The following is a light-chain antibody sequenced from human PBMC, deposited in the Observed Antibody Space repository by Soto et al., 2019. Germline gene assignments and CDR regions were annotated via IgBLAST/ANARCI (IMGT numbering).Light chain of an antibody. CDR2: GVT. V-gene: IGLV2-18*02. J-gene: IGLJ1*01. CDR1: SSDVGSYNR. Sequence: QSVLTQPPSVSRSPGPSVTISYTGTSSDVGSYNRVSWYQQSPGTAPKLMIYGVTNRPSGVPDRFSGSKSGNTASLTISGLQAEDEADYYCSSYTSSSTYVFGTGTKVTVL. CDR3: SSYTSSSTYV.